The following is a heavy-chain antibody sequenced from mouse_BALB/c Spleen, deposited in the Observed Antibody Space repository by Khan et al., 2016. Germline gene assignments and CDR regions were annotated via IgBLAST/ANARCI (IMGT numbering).Heavy chain of an antibody. V-gene: IGHV1S81*02. CDR1: GYTFTSYW. D-gene: IGHD1-1*01. Sequence: QVQLQQPGAELVKAGASVKLSCKASGYTFTSYWMHWVKQRLGQGLEWFAETNPTNGRTYYNATFKSKATLTVDKSSSPAYMLLSGPTFEDSAVYYCARSEKIVATYFDYWGQGTTLTVSS. CDR2: TNPTNGRT. J-gene: IGHJ2*01. CDR3: ARSEKIVATYFDY.